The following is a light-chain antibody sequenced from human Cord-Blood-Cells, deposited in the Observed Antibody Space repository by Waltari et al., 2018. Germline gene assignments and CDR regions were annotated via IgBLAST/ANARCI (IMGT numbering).Light chain of an antibody. J-gene: IGKJ2*01. Sequence: DIQMTQSPSSLSASVGDRVTITCRASQSISSYLNWYQQKPGKAPKLLIYAASSLQSGVPSRFSGSGSGTDFTLTISSLQPEDIATYYCQQNDSTPYTFGQGTKLDIK. V-gene: IGKV1-39*01. CDR1: QSISSY. CDR3: QQNDSTPYT. CDR2: AAS.